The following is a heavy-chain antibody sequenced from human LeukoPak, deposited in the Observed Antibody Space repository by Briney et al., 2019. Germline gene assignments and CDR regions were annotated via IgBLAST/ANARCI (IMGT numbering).Heavy chain of an antibody. Sequence: PPETLSLTCGVSGYSISRGYYWAWIRQPPGKGLEWIGTIYHTGSTYYNPSLESRVTISVDTSKNEFSLNLNSVTAADTAVYYCARAGWIITSGIDYWGQGALVTVSS. CDR1: GYSISRGYY. CDR2: IYHTGST. J-gene: IGHJ4*02. D-gene: IGHD3-10*01. V-gene: IGHV4-38-2*01. CDR3: ARAGWIITSGIDY.